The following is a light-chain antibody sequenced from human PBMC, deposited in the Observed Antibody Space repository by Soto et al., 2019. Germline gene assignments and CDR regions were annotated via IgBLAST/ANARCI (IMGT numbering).Light chain of an antibody. CDR1: NSNIESNT. CDR2: SNN. Sequence: QAVLTQPPRASESTGPAVLISCSGSNSNIESNTVNLYQHLPGTAPKLLIYSNNQRPSEVPGRFSGFKFGPSATLATSGLQSEDESDYYCAAWENTLKRYVFRTGTKVTVL. J-gene: IGLJ1*01. V-gene: IGLV1-44*01. CDR3: AAWENTLKRYV.